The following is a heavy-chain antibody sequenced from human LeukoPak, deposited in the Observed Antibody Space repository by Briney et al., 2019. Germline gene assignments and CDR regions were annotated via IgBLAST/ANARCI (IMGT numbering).Heavy chain of an antibody. CDR3: AREYDSSSWYDY. CDR1: GYSISSGYY. V-gene: IGHV4-38-2*02. J-gene: IGHJ4*02. CDR2: IYHSGST. D-gene: IGHD6-13*01. Sequence: SETLSLTCTVSGYSISSGYYWGWIRQPPGKGLEWIGSIYHSGSTYYNPSLKSRVTISVDTSKNQFSLKLSSVTAADTAVYYCAREYDSSSWYDYWGQGTLVTVSS.